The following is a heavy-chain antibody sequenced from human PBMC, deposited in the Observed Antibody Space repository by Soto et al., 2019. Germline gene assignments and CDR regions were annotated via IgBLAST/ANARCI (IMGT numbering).Heavy chain of an antibody. CDR3: ARQWGGDY. V-gene: IGHV4-59*08. Sequence: QVQLQESGPGLVKPSETLSLTCTVSGGSIGSHYWSWIRQPPGEGLEWIGRASYSGSPSYNPSLXSXVXRSIDTSKNQFSLKLTSVTAADTAVYYCARQWGGDYWGQGTLVTVSS. D-gene: IGHD3-16*01. CDR1: GGSIGSHY. CDR2: ASYSGSP. J-gene: IGHJ4*02.